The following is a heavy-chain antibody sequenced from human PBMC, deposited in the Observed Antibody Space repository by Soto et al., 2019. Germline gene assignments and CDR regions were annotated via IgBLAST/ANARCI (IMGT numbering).Heavy chain of an antibody. J-gene: IGHJ3*02. CDR1: GFTFSGSA. CDR2: IRSKANSYAT. V-gene: IGHV3-73*01. D-gene: IGHD3-3*01. Sequence: EVQLVESGGGLVQPGGSLKLSCAASGFTFSGSAMHWVRQASGKGLEWVGRIRSKANSYATAYAASVKGRFTISRDDSKNTSYLQMNSLKTEDTAVYYCTTNHPYYDFWSGYPRDLNDAFDIWGQGTMVTVSS. CDR3: TTNHPYYDFWSGYPRDLNDAFDI.